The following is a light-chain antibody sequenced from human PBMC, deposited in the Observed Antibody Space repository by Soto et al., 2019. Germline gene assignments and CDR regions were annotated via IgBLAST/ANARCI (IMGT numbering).Light chain of an antibody. V-gene: IGLV2-14*03. Sequence: QSALTQPASVSGSPGQSITISCTGTSSDVGAYNYVSWYQHHPGKAPKLMIYDVSNRPSGVSNRFSGSKSGNTASLTISGLQAEDEADYYCSSYTSCSTPYVFGTGTKLTVL. J-gene: IGLJ1*01. CDR2: DVS. CDR3: SSYTSCSTPYV. CDR1: SSDVGAYNY.